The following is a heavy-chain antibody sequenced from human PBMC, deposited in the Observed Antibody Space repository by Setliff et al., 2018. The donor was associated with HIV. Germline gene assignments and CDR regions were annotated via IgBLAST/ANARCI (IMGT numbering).Heavy chain of an antibody. V-gene: IGHV4-59*11. CDR1: GGSISSHY. D-gene: IGHD6-19*01. CDR3: ARSTCSSGWYCDY. CDR2: IYYSGST. Sequence: SETLSLTCTVSGGSISSHYWSWIRQPPGKGLEWIGSIYYSGSTNYNPSLKSRVTISVDTSKNQFSLKLSSVTAADTAVYYCARSTCSSGWYCDYWGQGTLVTVSS. J-gene: IGHJ4*02.